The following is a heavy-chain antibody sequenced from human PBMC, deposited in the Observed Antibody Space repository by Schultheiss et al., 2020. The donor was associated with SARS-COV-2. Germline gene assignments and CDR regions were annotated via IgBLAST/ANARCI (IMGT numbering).Heavy chain of an antibody. CDR3: TRSPDYNWNYDY. J-gene: IGHJ4*02. V-gene: IGHV3-15*01. CDR1: GFTFSNAW. D-gene: IGHD1-7*01. Sequence: GGSLRLSCAASGFTFSNAWMSWVRQAPGKGLEWVGRIKSKTDGGTTDYAAPVKGRFTISRDDSKSIAYLQMNSLKTEDTAVYYCTRSPDYNWNYDYWGQGTLVTVSS. CDR2: IKSKTDGGTT.